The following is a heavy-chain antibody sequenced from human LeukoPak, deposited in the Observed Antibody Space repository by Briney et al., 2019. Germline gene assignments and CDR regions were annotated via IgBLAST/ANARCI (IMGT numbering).Heavy chain of an antibody. CDR2: IFHSGGT. J-gene: IGHJ4*02. CDR3: ARGVSGGSGSYFDY. V-gene: IGHV4-38-2*02. D-gene: IGHD3-10*01. Sequence: SETLSLTCTVSGYSISSGYYWGWIRPPPGKGLEWIGSIFHSGGTYYNPSLKSRVTISVDTSKNQFSLKLSSVTAADTAVYYCARGVSGGSGSYFDYWGQGTLVTVSS. CDR1: GYSISSGYY.